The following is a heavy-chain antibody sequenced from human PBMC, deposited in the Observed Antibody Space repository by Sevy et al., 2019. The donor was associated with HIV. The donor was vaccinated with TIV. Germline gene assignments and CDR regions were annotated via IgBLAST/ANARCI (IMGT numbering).Heavy chain of an antibody. CDR2: VSSGSSYI. V-gene: IGHV3-21*01. CDR3: ARNLDYYASGPPDS. D-gene: IGHD3-10*01. J-gene: IGHJ4*02. Sequence: GGSLRLSCAASGFTFSDYSMNWVRQAPGKGLEWVSSVSSGSSYIFYVDSVKGRFTISRDNAKDSLFLQMNSLRAEDTAVYYCARNLDYYASGPPDSWGRGTLVTVSS. CDR1: GFTFSDYS.